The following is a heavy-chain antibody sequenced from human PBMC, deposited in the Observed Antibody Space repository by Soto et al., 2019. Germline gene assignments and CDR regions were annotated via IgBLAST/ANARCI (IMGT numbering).Heavy chain of an antibody. CDR3: ARSVYYYDSSGPQDDAFDI. V-gene: IGHV1-69*13. J-gene: IGHJ3*02. Sequence: GASVKVSCQASVGTFSSYAISWVRQAPGKGLEWMGGIIPIFGTANYAQKFQGRVTITADESTSTAYMELSSLRSEDTAVYYCARSVYYYDSSGPQDDAFDIWGQGTMVTVSS. D-gene: IGHD3-22*01. CDR2: IIPIFGTA. CDR1: VGTFSSYA.